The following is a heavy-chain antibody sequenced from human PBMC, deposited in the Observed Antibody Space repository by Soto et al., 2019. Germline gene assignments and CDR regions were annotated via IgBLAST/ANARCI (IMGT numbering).Heavy chain of an antibody. CDR2: ISKDSGRAT. J-gene: IGHJ5*02. CDR3: ARDKSSWRYNWFDP. CDR1: GFIFRDWF. V-gene: IGHV3-11*01. D-gene: IGHD6-13*01. Sequence: PGGSLRLSCAASGFIFRDWFMSWIRQAPGKGLEWISYISKDSGRATRYADSVKGRFTISRDNAKNSLYLQMNSLRAEDTAVYYCARDKSSWRYNWFDPWGQGTLVTVSS.